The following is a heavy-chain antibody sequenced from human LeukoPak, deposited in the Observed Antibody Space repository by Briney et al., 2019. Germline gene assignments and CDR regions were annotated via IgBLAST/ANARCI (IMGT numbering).Heavy chain of an antibody. Sequence: PSETLSLTCAVYGGSFSGYYWSWIRQPPGKGLEWIGEINHSGSTNYNPSLKSRVTISVDTSKNQFSLKLSSVTAADTAVHYCARLGPAYGSGSYQWFDPWGQGTLVTVS. CDR2: INHSGST. V-gene: IGHV4-34*01. CDR3: ARLGPAYGSGSYQWFDP. J-gene: IGHJ5*02. CDR1: GGSFSGYY. D-gene: IGHD3-10*01.